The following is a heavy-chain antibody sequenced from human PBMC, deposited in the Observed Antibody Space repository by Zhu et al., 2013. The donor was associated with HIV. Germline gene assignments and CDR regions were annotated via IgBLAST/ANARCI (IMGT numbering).Heavy chain of an antibody. CDR3: AREDYGDYATWDY. CDR2: VYAGGSN. Sequence: VQLQESGPGLVKPSETLSLSCNVSGASSDYYYWTWIRQPPGKGLEWIGHVYAGGSNSYNPSLRGRVTISVDTSRNQFSLKLTSVTAADTAVYYCAREDYGDYATWDYWGQGTLVTVSS. D-gene: IGHD4-17*01. V-gene: IGHV4-59*01. CDR1: GASSDYYY. J-gene: IGHJ4*02.